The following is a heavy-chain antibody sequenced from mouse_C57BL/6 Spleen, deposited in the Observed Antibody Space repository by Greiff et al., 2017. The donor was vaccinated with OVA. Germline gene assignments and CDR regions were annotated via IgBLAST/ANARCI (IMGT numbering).Heavy chain of an antibody. CDR2: ISNLAYSI. CDR3: ASLDSSGYWFAY. Sequence: EVKLVESGGGLVQPGGSLKLSCAASGFTFSDYGMAWVRQAPRKGPEWVAFISNLAYSIYYADTVTGRFTISRENATNTLYLDMSSLRSEETAMYDCASLDSSGYWFAYWGKGTLVTVSA. V-gene: IGHV5-15*04. D-gene: IGHD3-2*02. CDR1: GFTFSDYG. J-gene: IGHJ3*01.